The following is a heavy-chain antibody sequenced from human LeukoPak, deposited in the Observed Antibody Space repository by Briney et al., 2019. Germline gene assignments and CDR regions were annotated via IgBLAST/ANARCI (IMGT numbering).Heavy chain of an antibody. CDR2: IIPIFGTA. CDR3: AGNTYYYDSSGYYYVFDY. D-gene: IGHD3-22*01. CDR1: GYTFTGYY. J-gene: IGHJ4*02. V-gene: IGHV1-69*13. Sequence: SVKVSCKASGYTFTGYYMHWVRQAPGQGLEWMGGIIPIFGTANYAQKFQGRVTITADESTSTAYMELSSLRSEDTAVYYCAGNTYYYDSSGYYYVFDYWGQGTLVTVSS.